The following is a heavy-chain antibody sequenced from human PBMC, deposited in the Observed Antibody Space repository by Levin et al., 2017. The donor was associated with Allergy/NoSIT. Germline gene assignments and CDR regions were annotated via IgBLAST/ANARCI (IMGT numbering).Heavy chain of an antibody. CDR2: ISSSSSTI. V-gene: IGHV3-48*02. CDR1: GFTFSSYS. CDR3: AREGPYYYGSGSYFHMDV. D-gene: IGHD3-10*01. Sequence: GGSLRLSCAASGFTFSSYSMNWVRQAPGKGLEWVSYISSSSSTIYYADSVKGRFTISRDNAKNSLYLQMNSLRDEDTAVYYCAREGPYYYGSGSYFHMDVWGKGTTVTVSS. J-gene: IGHJ6*03.